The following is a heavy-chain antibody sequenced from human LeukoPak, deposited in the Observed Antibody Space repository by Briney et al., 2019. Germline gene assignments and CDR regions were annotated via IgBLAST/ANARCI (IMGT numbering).Heavy chain of an antibody. CDR3: ARDFGVATISLLDK. CDR2: ISSLGTT. J-gene: IGHJ4*02. D-gene: IGHD5-12*01. V-gene: IGHV3-11*01. CDR1: GFIVGDYQ. Sequence: GGSPRLSCAASGFIVGDYQMSWIRQAPGKGLEWVSYISSLGTTYYADSVKGRFTISRDNAKNSLYLQMNSLRAEDTAVYYCARDFGVATISLLDKWGQGTLVTASS.